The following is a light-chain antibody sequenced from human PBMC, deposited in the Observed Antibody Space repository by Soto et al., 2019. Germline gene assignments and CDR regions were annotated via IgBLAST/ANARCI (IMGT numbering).Light chain of an antibody. J-gene: IGKJ1*01. CDR1: QSITNW. CDR3: QQYYSFPWT. CDR2: DAS. V-gene: IGKV1-5*01. Sequence: DIQMTQSPSTLSTSVGDRVTITCRASQSITNWLAWYQQKPGKAPKLLVYDASSLESGVPSRFSGSGSGTEFTLTISSLQPDDFATYYCQQYYSFPWTFGQGTKVDI.